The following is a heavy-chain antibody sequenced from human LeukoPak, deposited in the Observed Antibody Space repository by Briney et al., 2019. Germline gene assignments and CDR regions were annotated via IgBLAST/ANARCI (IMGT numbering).Heavy chain of an antibody. V-gene: IGHV1-2*02. CDR3: TRDRGGSYPFAP. J-gene: IGHJ5*02. D-gene: IGHD2-15*01. CDR2: INPYNLGT. Sequence: GASVTVSCKASGYTFTAHYIHWVRQAPGQGLQWMGWINPYNLGTNFAQAFQGRVIMTTDMSTNTVHMELRSLRFDDTAVYYCTRDRGGSYPFAPWGQGTGVTAPS. CDR1: GYTFTAHY.